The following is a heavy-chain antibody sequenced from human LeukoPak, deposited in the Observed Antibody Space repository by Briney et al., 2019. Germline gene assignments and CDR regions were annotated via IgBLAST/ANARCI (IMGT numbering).Heavy chain of an antibody. CDR3: ATLLEGVEPVDY. Sequence: GGSLRLSCAASGLTFGSYSMNWVRQAPGKGLEWVSYISTSSSTIYYADSVKGRFTISRDNAKNSLYLQMNSLRAEDTAAYYCATLLEGVEPVDYWGQGTLVTVSS. CDR1: GLTFGSYS. J-gene: IGHJ4*02. CDR2: ISTSSSTI. D-gene: IGHD3-3*02. V-gene: IGHV3-48*01.